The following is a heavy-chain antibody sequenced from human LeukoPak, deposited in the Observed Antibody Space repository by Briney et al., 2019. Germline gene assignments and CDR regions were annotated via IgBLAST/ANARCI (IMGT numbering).Heavy chain of an antibody. J-gene: IGHJ4*02. CDR2: DGNNQ. Sequence: GGSLRLSCAASGFTFSNYVMHWVRQAPGKGLEWVAVDGNNQYYADSAKGRFTISRDNSKNTLYLQMNSLRAEDTAVYYCAKDASIAVAGTSAPTFDYWGQGTLVTVSS. V-gene: IGHV3-30*18. CDR3: AKDASIAVAGTSAPTFDY. D-gene: IGHD6-19*01. CDR1: GFTFSNYV.